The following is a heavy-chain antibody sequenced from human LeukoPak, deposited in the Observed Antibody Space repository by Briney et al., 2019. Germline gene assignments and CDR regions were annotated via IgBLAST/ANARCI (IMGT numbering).Heavy chain of an antibody. CDR2: IYSGGST. D-gene: IGHD4-17*01. CDR1: GFTVSSNY. V-gene: IGHV3-53*01. CDR3: ARESGGGDYSNWFDP. J-gene: IGHJ5*02. Sequence: GGSLRLSCAASGFTVSSNYMSWVRQAPGKGLEWVSVIYSGGSTYYADSVKGRFTISRDNSKNTLYLQMNSLRAEDTAVYYCARESGGGDYSNWFDPWGQGTLVTVSS.